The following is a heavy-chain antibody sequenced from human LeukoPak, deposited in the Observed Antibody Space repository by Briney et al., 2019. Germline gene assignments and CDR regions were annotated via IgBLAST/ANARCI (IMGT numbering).Heavy chain of an antibody. V-gene: IGHV1-2*02. CDR3: ARGRRYYGSGSYHY. J-gene: IGHJ4*02. CDR1: GYTFTGYY. CDR2: INPNSGGT. D-gene: IGHD3-10*01. Sequence: ASVKVSCKASGYTFTGYYMHWVRQAPGQGLEWMGWINPNSGGTNYAQKFQGRVTMTRDTSISTAYMELSSLRSEDTAVYYCARGRRYYGSGSYHYWGQGTLVTVSS.